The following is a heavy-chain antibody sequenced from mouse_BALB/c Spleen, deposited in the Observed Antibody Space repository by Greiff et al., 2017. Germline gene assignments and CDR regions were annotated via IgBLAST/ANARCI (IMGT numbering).Heavy chain of an antibody. D-gene: IGHD2-4*01. CDR3: ASIYYDYDDEDFDY. J-gene: IGHJ2*01. V-gene: IGHV14-3*02. Sequence: EVKLVESGAELVKPGASVKLSCTASGFNIKDTYMHWVKQRPEQGLEWIGRIDPANGNTKYDPKFQGKATITADTSSNTAYLQLSSLTSEDTAVYYCASIYYDYDDEDFDYWGQGTTLTVSS. CDR1: GFNIKDTY. CDR2: IDPANGNT.